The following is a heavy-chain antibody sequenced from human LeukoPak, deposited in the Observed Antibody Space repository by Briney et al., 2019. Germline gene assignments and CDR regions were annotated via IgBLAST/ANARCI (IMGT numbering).Heavy chain of an antibody. Sequence: GGSLRLSCAASGLTVSSSFMTWVRLASGKGLEWVSIIYPGGTTYSADSVKGRFTISRDDSKNTLYLQMNSLRPDDTAVYYCARVLRSGNTGFAFDIWGQGTMVTVS. CDR1: GLTVSSSF. CDR2: IYPGGTT. CDR3: ARVLRSGNTGFAFDI. J-gene: IGHJ3*02. V-gene: IGHV3-66*02. D-gene: IGHD3-3*01.